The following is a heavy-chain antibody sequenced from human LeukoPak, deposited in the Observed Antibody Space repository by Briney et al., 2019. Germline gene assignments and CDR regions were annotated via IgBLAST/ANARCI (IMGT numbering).Heavy chain of an antibody. CDR3: ARWDYGDYGRDY. CDR1: GGTFSSYA. CDR2: IIPILGIA. Sequence: SVKVSCKASGGTFSSYAISWVRQAPGQGLEWMGRIIPILGIANYAQKFQGRVTITADKSTSTAYMELSSLRSEDTAVYYCARWDYGDYGRDYWGQGTLVTVSS. V-gene: IGHV1-69*04. D-gene: IGHD4-17*01. J-gene: IGHJ4*02.